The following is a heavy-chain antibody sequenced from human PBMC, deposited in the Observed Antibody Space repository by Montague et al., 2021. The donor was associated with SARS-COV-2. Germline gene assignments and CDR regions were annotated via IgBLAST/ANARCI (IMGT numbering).Heavy chain of an antibody. V-gene: IGHV3-48*03. CDR2: ISTSAYTT. Sequence: SLRISCAASGFTFSNYDMNWVRQAPGKWPEWLSYISTSAYTTSYAGPVKGRFAISRDNGKNSLYLQMNSLRVEDTAVYYCTRDYRSIVGDGLDIWGQGTKVTVSS. J-gene: IGHJ3*02. CDR3: TRDYRSIVGDGLDI. D-gene: IGHD3-16*02. CDR1: GFTFSNYD.